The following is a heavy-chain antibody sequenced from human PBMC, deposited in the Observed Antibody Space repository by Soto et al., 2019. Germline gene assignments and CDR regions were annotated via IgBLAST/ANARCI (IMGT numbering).Heavy chain of an antibody. CDR3: ARTSADSYYYYYGMDV. J-gene: IGHJ6*02. CDR2: IYPGDSDT. V-gene: IGHV5-51*01. Sequence: GESLKISCKGSGYSFTSYWIGWVRQMPGKGLEWMGIIYPGDSDTRYSPSFQGQVTISADKFISTAYLQWSSLKASDTAMYYCARTSADSYYYYYGMDVWGQGTTVTVSS. CDR1: GYSFTSYW.